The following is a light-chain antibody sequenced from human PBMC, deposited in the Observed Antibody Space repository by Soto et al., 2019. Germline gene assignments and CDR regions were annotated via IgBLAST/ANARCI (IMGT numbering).Light chain of an antibody. J-gene: IGKJ4*01. CDR2: AAS. CDR3: KQSYRTPLT. CDR1: QSINNL. V-gene: IGKV1-39*01. Sequence: DIQMTQSPSTLSASVGDRVTITCRASQSINNLLAWYQQKPGKAPKLLIYAASGLQSGAQSRFSGSGSGTDFTLSIRSLQPEDFATYYCKQSYRTPLTFGGGTKVDI.